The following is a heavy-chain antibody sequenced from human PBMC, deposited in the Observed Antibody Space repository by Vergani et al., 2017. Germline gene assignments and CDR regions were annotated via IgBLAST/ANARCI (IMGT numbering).Heavy chain of an antibody. D-gene: IGHD4-11*01. CDR1: GGSFTSYH. J-gene: IGHJ6*03. V-gene: IGHV4-34*01. CDR3: ARVNTETNGHLYYYYYMDV. Sequence: QVQLQQWGGGLLKPSETLSLTCVVNGGSFTSYHWTWIRQSPGEGLEWVGDIDHTGRPDYTPSLKSRLTISVEKSRNLFSLTLNSVTATDTAIYFCARVNTETNGHLYYYYYMDVWGQGTAVTVS. CDR2: IDHTGRP.